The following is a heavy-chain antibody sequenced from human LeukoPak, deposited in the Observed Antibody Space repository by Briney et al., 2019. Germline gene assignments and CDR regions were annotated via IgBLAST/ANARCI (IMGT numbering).Heavy chain of an antibody. CDR1: GGSISSSDYY. CDR3: ARLAIFGVVPDY. D-gene: IGHD3-3*01. CDR2: FYYSGST. Sequence: SETLSLTCTVPGGSISSSDYYWGWIRQPPGKGLEWIGSFYYSGSTYQNPSLKSRVTISVDTSKNQFSLKLSSVTATDTAVYYCARLAIFGVVPDYWGQGTLVTVSS. V-gene: IGHV4-39*01. J-gene: IGHJ4*02.